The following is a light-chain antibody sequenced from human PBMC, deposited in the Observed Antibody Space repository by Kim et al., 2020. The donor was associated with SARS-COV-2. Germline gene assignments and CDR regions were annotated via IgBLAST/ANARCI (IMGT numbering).Light chain of an antibody. CDR3: MQALQTPIT. CDR1: QSLLHSNGYNY. Sequence: DIVMTQSPLSLPVTPGEPASISCRSSQSLLHSNGYNYLDWYLQKTGQSPQLLIYLGSNRASWVPDRFSGSGSGTDFTLKISRVEAEDVGVYYYMQALQTPITFDQGTRLEIK. V-gene: IGKV2-28*01. J-gene: IGKJ5*01. CDR2: LGS.